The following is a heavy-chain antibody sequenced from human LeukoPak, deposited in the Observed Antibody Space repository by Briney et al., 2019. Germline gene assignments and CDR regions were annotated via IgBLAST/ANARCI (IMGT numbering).Heavy chain of an antibody. D-gene: IGHD3-22*01. CDR2: INHSGST. CDR3: ASDVWDSSGYYYFTY. Sequence: SETLSLTCAVYGGSFSGYYWSWIRQPPGKGLEWIGEINHSGSTNYNPSLKSRVTISVDTSKNQFSLKLSSVTAADTAVYYCASDVWDSSGYYYFTYWGQGTLVTVSS. V-gene: IGHV4-34*01. J-gene: IGHJ4*02. CDR1: GGSFSGYY.